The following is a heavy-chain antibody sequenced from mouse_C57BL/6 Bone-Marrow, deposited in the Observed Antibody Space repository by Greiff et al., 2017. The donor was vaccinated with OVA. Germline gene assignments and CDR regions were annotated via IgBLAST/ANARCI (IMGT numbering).Heavy chain of an antibody. V-gene: IGHV3-6*01. CDR1: GYSITSGYY. J-gene: IGHJ4*01. Sequence: EVKLLESGPGLVKPSQSLSLTCSVTGYSITSGYYWNWIRQFPGNKLEWMGYISYDGSNNYNPSLKNRISITRDTSKNQFFLKLNSVTTEDTATYYCARWRDYWGQGTSVTVSS. CDR2: ISYDGSN. CDR3: ARWRDY.